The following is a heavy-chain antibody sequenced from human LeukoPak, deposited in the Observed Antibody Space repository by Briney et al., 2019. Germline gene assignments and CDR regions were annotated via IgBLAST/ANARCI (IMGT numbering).Heavy chain of an antibody. CDR2: MNSDGSII. D-gene: IGHD1-26*01. CDR3: ARSRNSGTYTDY. J-gene: IGHJ4*02. V-gene: IGHV3-74*01. CDR1: GFTFSNYW. Sequence: QPGGSLRLSCAASGFTFSNYWIHWVRQAPGKGLVWVSRMNSDGSIINFADSVMGRFTISRDNAKNTLYLQMNSLRAEDTAVYYCARSRNSGTYTDYWGQGTLVTVSS.